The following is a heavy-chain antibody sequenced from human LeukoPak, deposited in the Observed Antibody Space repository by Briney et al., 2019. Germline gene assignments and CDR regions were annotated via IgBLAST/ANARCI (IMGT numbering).Heavy chain of an antibody. Sequence: GGSLRLSCAASGFTFSSYWMSWVRQAPGKGLEWVANIKQDGSEKYYVDSVKGRFTISRDNAKNSLYLQMNSLRAEDTAVYYCARDNCYGSGSYYNGGNWFDPWGQGTLVTVSS. V-gene: IGHV3-7*01. D-gene: IGHD3-10*01. CDR1: GFTFSSYW. CDR2: IKQDGSEK. J-gene: IGHJ5*02. CDR3: ARDNCYGSGSYYNGGNWFDP.